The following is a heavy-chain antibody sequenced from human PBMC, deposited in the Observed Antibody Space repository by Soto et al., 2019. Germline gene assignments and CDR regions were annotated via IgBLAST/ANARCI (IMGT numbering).Heavy chain of an antibody. CDR2: IKQDGSDK. V-gene: IGHV3-7*05. Sequence: EVQLVESGGGLVQPGGSLRLSCAASGFTFSTYWMSWVRQAPGKGLEWVANIKQDGSDKYYVDSVKGRFTISRDNAKNSLYLHMNGLRAEDTAVYYCARVKSLAGHYWGQGTLVTVSS. D-gene: IGHD2-15*01. CDR1: GFTFSTYW. CDR3: ARVKSLAGHY. J-gene: IGHJ4*02.